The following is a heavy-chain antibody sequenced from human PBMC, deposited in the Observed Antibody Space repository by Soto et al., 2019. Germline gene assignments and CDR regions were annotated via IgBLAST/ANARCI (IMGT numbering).Heavy chain of an antibody. CDR3: ARQPGAGS. D-gene: IGHD3-10*01. CDR1: GNSFSSNL. CDR2: IFPSDSDT. V-gene: IGHV5-51*01. Sequence: GESLKISGNGSGNSFSSNLIGWVRQMPGKGLEWMGIIFPSDSDTRYSPSFQGQVTISADKSISTAYLQWSSLKASDTAMYYCARQPGAGSWGQGTLVTVSS. J-gene: IGHJ5*02.